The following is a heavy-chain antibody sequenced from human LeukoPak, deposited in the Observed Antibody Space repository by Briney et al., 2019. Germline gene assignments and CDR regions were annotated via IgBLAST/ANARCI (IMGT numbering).Heavy chain of an antibody. CDR1: GGTFSSYA. J-gene: IGHJ4*02. CDR2: IIPIFGTA. CDR3: ARPQEYYDFWSGYYLFDY. D-gene: IGHD3-3*01. Sequence: SVKVSCKASGGTFSSYAISWVRQAPGQGLEWMGGIIPIFGTANYAQKFQGRVTITADESTSTAYMELSSLRSEDTAVYYCARPQEYYDFWSGYYLFDYWGQGTPVTVSS. V-gene: IGHV1-69*01.